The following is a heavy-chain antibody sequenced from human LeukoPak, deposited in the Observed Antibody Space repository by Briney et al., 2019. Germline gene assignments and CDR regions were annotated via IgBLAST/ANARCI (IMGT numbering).Heavy chain of an antibody. CDR1: GGSISGYY. CDR3: ARLAGGYCSSTSCHDFDY. CDR2: IYHSGST. Sequence: PSETLSLTCTVSGGSISGYYWSWIRQPPGKGLEWIGNIYHSGSTFYNPSLNSRVTISVDTSKNHFSLKLTSVTAADTAVYYCARLAGGYCSSTSCHDFDYWGQGTLVTVSS. V-gene: IGHV4-59*08. J-gene: IGHJ4*02. D-gene: IGHD2-2*01.